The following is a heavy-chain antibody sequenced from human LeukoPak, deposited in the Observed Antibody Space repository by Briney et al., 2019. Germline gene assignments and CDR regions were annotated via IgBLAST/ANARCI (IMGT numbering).Heavy chain of an antibody. J-gene: IGHJ5*02. D-gene: IGHD2-15*01. CDR3: ARDLKGVAINWFDP. V-gene: IGHV1-2*06. CDR1: GYTFTVYY. Sequence: SVKVSCKASGYTFTVYYMHWVRQAPGQGLEWMGRINPNSGGTNYAQKFQGRVTMTRDTSISTAYMELSRLRSDDTAVYYCARDLKGVAINWFDPWGQGTLVTVSS. CDR2: INPNSGGT.